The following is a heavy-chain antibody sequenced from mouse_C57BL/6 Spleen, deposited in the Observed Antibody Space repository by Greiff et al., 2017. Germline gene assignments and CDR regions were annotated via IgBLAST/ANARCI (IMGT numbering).Heavy chain of an antibody. J-gene: IGHJ4*01. CDR3: ARHGLGHYAMDY. D-gene: IGHD3-3*01. Sequence: QVQLKESGPGLVAPSQSLSITCTVSGFSLTSYGVHWVRQPPGKGLEWLVVIWSDGSTTYNSALKSRLSIGKDNSKSQVFLKMNSLQTDDTAMYYCARHGLGHYAMDYWGQGTSVTVSS. CDR1: GFSLTSYG. V-gene: IGHV2-6-1*01. CDR2: IWSDGST.